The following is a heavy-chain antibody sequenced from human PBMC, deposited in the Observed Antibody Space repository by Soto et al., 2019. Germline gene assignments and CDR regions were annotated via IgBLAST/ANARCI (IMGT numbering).Heavy chain of an antibody. J-gene: IGHJ4*02. Sequence: SETLSLTCAVSVGSIVSSNWWTWVRQPPGKGLEWIGEIYHSGSTNYNPSLKSRVTISVDKSKNQFSLKLISVTAADTAVYYCGTVRASWYIDYWGQGTLVTVSS. D-gene: IGHD2-2*01. V-gene: IGHV4-4*02. CDR3: GTVRASWYIDY. CDR2: IYHSGST. CDR1: VGSIVSSNW.